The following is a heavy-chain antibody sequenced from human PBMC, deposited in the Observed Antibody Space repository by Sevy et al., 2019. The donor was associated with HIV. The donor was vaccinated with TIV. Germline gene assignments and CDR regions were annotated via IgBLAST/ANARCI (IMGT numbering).Heavy chain of an antibody. CDR2: ISSSGSTI. CDR3: ARGRGYCSSTSCSHSYYYGMDV. J-gene: IGHJ6*02. Sequence: GGFLRLSCAASGFTFSDYYMSWIRQAPGKGLEWVSYISSSGSTIYYADSVKGRFTISRDNAKNSLYLQMNSLRAEDTAVYYCARGRGYCSSTSCSHSYYYGMDVWGQGTTVTVSS. D-gene: IGHD2-2*01. V-gene: IGHV3-11*01. CDR1: GFTFSDYY.